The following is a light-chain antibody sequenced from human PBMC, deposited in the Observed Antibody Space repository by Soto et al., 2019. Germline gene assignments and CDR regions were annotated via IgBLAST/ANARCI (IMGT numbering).Light chain of an antibody. CDR2: DAS. J-gene: IGKJ2*01. V-gene: IGKV3-11*01. Sequence: IVLTQSPATLSLSPWERATLSCRASQSVSSYLAWYQQKPGQAPRLLIFDASTRATGIPARFSGSGSGTEFTLTISGLQSEDFASYYCLQQKSYPYTFGQGTKVDIK. CDR1: QSVSSY. CDR3: LQQKSYPYT.